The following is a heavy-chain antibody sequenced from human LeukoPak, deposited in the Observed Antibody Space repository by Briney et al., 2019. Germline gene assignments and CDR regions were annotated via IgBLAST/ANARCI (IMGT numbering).Heavy chain of an antibody. CDR3: ARLAAIRGVVFIDY. CDR2: VFYSGTT. D-gene: IGHD3-10*01. V-gene: IGHV4-39*01. Sequence: PSETLSLTCTVSGGSISSDSYYWGGIRRPPGKGLELIGTVFYSGTTYYNPSLRSRLTISVDTSKNQFSLRLTSVTAADTTVYYCARLAAIRGVVFIDYWGQGALVTVSS. J-gene: IGHJ4*02. CDR1: GGSISSDSYY.